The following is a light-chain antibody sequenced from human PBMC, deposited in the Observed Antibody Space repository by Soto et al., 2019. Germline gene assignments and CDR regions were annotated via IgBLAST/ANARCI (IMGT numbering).Light chain of an antibody. CDR2: GAS. CDR1: HIVPSTY. CDR3: QQCATSPWT. J-gene: IGKJ1*01. Sequence: EIVLTQSPGSLSLSPGERATLSCRASHIVPSTYLVWYQHKPGQPPRVLIYGASNRVTGIPDRFSGSGSGTDFTLTISRLEPEDFALYFCQQCATSPWTFGQGTKVEIK. V-gene: IGKV3-20*01.